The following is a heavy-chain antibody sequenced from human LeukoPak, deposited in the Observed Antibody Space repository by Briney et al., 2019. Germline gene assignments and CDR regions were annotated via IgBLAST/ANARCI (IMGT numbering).Heavy chain of an antibody. Sequence: PSETLSLSCAVYGGTFSGYYWSWIRQPPGKGLEWIGVINHSGSTNYNPSLKSRVTISVDTSKNQFSLKLSSVTAADTAVYYCARLGYCSSTSCYALFLHYYYYMDVWGKGTTVTISS. J-gene: IGHJ6*03. CDR1: GGTFSGYY. D-gene: IGHD2-2*01. CDR2: INHSGST. V-gene: IGHV4-34*01. CDR3: ARLGYCSSTSCYALFLHYYYYMDV.